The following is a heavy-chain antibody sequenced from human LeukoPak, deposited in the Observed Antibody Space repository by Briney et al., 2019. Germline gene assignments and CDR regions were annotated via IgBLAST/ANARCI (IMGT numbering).Heavy chain of an antibody. CDR2: ISRSSSSI. D-gene: IGHD4-23*01. V-gene: IGHV3-21*06. J-gene: IGHJ4*02. Sequence: GGSLRLSCAASGFTFSTYSMIWVRQAPGKGLEWVSSISRSSSSISYADSVRGRFTISRDNANNLLYLQMNSLRAEDTAVYYCARDNSTFDYGGQETLVTVS. CDR3: ARDNSTFDY. CDR1: GFTFSTYS.